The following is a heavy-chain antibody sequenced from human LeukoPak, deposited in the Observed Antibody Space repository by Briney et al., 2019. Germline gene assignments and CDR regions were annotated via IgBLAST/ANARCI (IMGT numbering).Heavy chain of an antibody. CDR2: INLDGSVR. Sequence: GGFLRLSCAASGFTFSGYWMSWVRQAPGKGLEWVANINLDGSVRHYVDSARGRFTISRDNAKNSLYLQMNSLRAEDTALYYCATSDDSSGSDWGQGTLVTASS. V-gene: IGHV3-7*01. J-gene: IGHJ4*02. CDR3: ATSDDSSGSD. CDR1: GFTFSGYW. D-gene: IGHD3-22*01.